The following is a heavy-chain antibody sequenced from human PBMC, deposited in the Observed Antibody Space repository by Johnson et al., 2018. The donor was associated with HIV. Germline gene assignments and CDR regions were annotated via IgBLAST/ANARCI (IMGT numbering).Heavy chain of an antibody. CDR3: ARSVGYYDRSGYYYVDAFDI. V-gene: IGHV3-30*04. CDR2: ISYSGSNK. CDR1: GFTFSSYA. Sequence: QMLLVESGGGVVQPGRSLRLSCAASGFTFSSYAMHWVRQAPGKGLEWVAVISYSGSNKYYADSVKGRFTISSDNSKNTLYLQMNSLRAEDTALYYCARSVGYYDRSGYYYVDAFDIWGQGTMVTVSS. J-gene: IGHJ3*02. D-gene: IGHD3-22*01.